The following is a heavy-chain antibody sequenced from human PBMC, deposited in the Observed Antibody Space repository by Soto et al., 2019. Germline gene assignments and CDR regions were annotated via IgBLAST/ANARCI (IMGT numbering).Heavy chain of an antibody. D-gene: IGHD3-22*01. CDR1: GFTFSNAW. CDR2: IKSKTDGGTT. Sequence: EVQLVESGGGLVKPGGSLRLSCAASGFTFSNAWMNWVRQAPGKGLEWVGRIKSKTDGGTTDYAAPVKGRFTISRDDSKNTLYLQMNSLKTEDTAVYYCTTGDYDSSGYNFDYWGQGTLVTVSS. CDR3: TTGDYDSSGYNFDY. J-gene: IGHJ4*02. V-gene: IGHV3-15*07.